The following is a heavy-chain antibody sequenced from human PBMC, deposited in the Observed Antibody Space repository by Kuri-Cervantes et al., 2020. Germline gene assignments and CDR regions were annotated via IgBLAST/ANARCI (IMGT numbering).Heavy chain of an antibody. J-gene: IGHJ4*02. D-gene: IGHD5-18*01. V-gene: IGHV4-39*01. Sequence: SETLSLTCTVSGGSISSGGYYWGWIRQPPGKGLEWIGSISYSGIAYYNSSLKSRVTVSADTSKNQFSLKLTSVTAADTAVYYCARTRTRGYSYGSYYFDYWGQGTLVTVSS. CDR3: ARTRTRGYSYGSYYFDY. CDR1: GGSISSGGYY. CDR2: ISYSGIA.